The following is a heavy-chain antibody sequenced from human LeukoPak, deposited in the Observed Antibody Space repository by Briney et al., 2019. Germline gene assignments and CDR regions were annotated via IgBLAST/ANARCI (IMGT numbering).Heavy chain of an antibody. CDR2: INPNSGGT. V-gene: IGHV1-2*02. CDR1: GYTFTGYY. CDR3: ASGGVRPDYYYYYYMDV. J-gene: IGHJ6*03. Sequence: ASVKVSCKASGYTFTGYYMHWVRQAPGQGLEWMGWINPNSGGTNYAQKFQSRVTMTRDTSISTAYMELSRLRSDDTAVYYCASGGVRPDYYYYYYMDVWGKGTTVTVSS. D-gene: IGHD3-16*01.